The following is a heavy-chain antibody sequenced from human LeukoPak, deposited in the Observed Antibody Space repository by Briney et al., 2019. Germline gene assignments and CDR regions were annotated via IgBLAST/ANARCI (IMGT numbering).Heavy chain of an antibody. Sequence: GGSLRLSCAASGFTFSDYYMSWIRQAPGKGLEWVSYISSSGSTIYYADSVKGRFTISRDNAKNSLYLQMNSLRAEDTAVYYCAKVGPPAARPEYYYYYMDVWGKGTTVTVSS. D-gene: IGHD6-6*01. CDR1: GFTFSDYY. CDR3: AKVGPPAARPEYYYYYMDV. J-gene: IGHJ6*03. CDR2: ISSSGSTI. V-gene: IGHV3-11*01.